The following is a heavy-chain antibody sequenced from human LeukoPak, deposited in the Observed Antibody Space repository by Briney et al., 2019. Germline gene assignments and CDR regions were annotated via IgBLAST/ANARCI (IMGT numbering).Heavy chain of an antibody. CDR2: IKQDGSEK. Sequence: GGSLRLSCKVSEFTFRSSWMAWVRQAPGKGLEWVASIKQDGSEKYYVDSVKGRFTISRDNAENLLYLQMNSLRAEDTAVYYCAREVGATVGYYYYGMDVWGQGTTVTVSS. CDR1: EFTFRSSW. V-gene: IGHV3-7*03. CDR3: AREVGATVGYYYYGMDV. J-gene: IGHJ6*02. D-gene: IGHD1-26*01.